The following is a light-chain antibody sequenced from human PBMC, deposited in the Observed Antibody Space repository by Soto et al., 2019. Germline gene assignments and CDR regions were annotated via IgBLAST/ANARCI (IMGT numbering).Light chain of an antibody. V-gene: IGLV2-14*03. J-gene: IGLJ1*01. CDR3: SSYASIATWV. Sequence: QSALTQPASVSGSPGQSITITCTGTSSDVGGYNYVSWYQQHPGKAPKVLISDVSNRPSGISNRFSGSKSGNTASLTISGLQSEDEADYYCSSYASIATWVFGTGTKVTVL. CDR2: DVS. CDR1: SSDVGGYNY.